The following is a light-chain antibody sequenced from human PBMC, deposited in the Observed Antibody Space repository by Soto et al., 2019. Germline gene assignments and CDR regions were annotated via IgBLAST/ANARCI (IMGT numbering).Light chain of an antibody. J-gene: IGKJ1*01. Sequence: ETVMTQSPATLSVSPGERATHSCRASQSVSSDLAWYHQKPGRAPRLLIYGASSRATGIPDRFSGSGSGTDFTLTISRLEPEDFAVYYCHQYVSWTFGQGTKV. CDR1: QSVSSD. V-gene: IGKV3-20*01. CDR2: GAS. CDR3: HQYVSWT.